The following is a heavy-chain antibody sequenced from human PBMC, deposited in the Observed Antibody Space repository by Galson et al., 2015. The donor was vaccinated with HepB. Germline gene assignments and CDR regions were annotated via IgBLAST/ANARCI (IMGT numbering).Heavy chain of an antibody. J-gene: IGHJ5*01. D-gene: IGHD3-22*01. Sequence: SVKVSCKASGYTLTDYYMHWVRQAPGQGLEWMGWVDPNSDATKDSQKFQGRVTMTRDTSISTAYLELSSLRSDDTAMYYCARASYYYDISGYHEGSNWFDSWGQGTLVTVSS. CDR1: GYTLTDYY. CDR3: ARASYYYDISGYHEGSNWFDS. V-gene: IGHV1-2*02. CDR2: VDPNSDAT.